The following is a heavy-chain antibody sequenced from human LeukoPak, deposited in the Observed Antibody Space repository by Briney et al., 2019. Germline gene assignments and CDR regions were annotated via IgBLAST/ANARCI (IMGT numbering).Heavy chain of an antibody. V-gene: IGHV1-69*06. D-gene: IGHD5-12*01. CDR3: ASGVATVNFDY. CDR2: IIPIFGTA. CDR1: GGTFSSYA. Sequence: ASVKVSCKASGGTFSSYAISWVRQAPGQGLEWMGGIIPIFGTANYAQKFQGRVTITADKSTSTAYMELSRLRSDDTAVYYCASGVATVNFDYWGQGTLVTVSS. J-gene: IGHJ4*02.